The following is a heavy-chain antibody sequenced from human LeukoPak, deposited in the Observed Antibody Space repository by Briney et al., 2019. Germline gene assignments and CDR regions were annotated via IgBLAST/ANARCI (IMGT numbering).Heavy chain of an antibody. CDR1: RFTFDDYA. CDR2: ISWNSGSI. V-gene: IGHV3-9*01. D-gene: IGHD1/OR15-1a*01. J-gene: IGHJ6*03. CDR3: TKDTTMALAYYYMDV. Sequence: PGRSLRLSCAASRFTFDDYAMHWVRQAPGKSLEWLSTISWNSGSIAYADSVKGRFTISRDNFENSLFLLMNNLRPEDTAMYFCTKDTTMALAYYYMDVWGKGTKVIVSS.